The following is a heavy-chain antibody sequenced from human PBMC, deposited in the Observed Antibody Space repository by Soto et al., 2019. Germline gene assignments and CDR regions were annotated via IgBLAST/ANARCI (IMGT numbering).Heavy chain of an antibody. CDR1: GFTFSYYE. D-gene: IGHD2-8*02. Sequence: PGGSLRLSCEASGFTFSYYEMNWVRQPPGKGLEWVSYISSSGIAIHYADSVKGRFTISRDNAKNSVYLEMNSLRADDTAVYYCVEGVDTTGFGMEYFQHWGQGTLATVSS. V-gene: IGHV3-48*03. J-gene: IGHJ1*01. CDR3: VEGVDTTGFGMEYFQH. CDR2: ISSSGIAI.